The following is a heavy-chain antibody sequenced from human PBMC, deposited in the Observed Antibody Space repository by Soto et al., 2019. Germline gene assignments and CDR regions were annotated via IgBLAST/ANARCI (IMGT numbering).Heavy chain of an antibody. D-gene: IGHD5-12*01. CDR3: AEGGYDYDFDY. Sequence: SETLSLTCAVYGGSFSGYYWSWIRQPPGKGLEWIGEINHSGSTNYNPSLKSRVTISVDTSKNQFSLKLSSVTAADTAVYYCAEGGYDYDFDYWGQGTLVTVSS. V-gene: IGHV4-34*01. CDR2: INHSGST. CDR1: GGSFSGYY. J-gene: IGHJ4*02.